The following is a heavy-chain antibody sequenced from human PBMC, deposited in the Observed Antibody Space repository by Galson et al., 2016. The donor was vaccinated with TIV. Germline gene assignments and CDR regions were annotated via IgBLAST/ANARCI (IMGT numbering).Heavy chain of an antibody. V-gene: IGHV3-66*02. CDR3: ARDRRHCGNECYLRYYYGMDV. D-gene: IGHD2-21*01. CDR2: IYDDGST. CDR1: GLIVTSNS. J-gene: IGHJ6*02. Sequence: SLRLSCAASGLIVTSNSMTWVRQAPGKGLEWVALIYDDGSTSCADSVKGRFTISRDNSKNMLYIQMTSLRADDPAVYYCARDRRHCGNECYLRYYYGMDVWGQGTTVTVSS.